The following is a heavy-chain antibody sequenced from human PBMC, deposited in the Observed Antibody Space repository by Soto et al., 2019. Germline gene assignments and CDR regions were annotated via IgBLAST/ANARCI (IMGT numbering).Heavy chain of an antibody. CDR3: VRDRQYGLDV. Sequence: PGGSLRLSCAASGFTFSDHHMDWVRQAPGKGLEWVGRSRRKADDYITQYAASVTGRFTISRDDSRNSLYLQMNSLNTEDTAVYYCVRDRQYGLDVWGQGTTVTVSS. CDR1: GFTFSDHH. CDR2: SRRKADDYIT. V-gene: IGHV3-72*01. J-gene: IGHJ6*02.